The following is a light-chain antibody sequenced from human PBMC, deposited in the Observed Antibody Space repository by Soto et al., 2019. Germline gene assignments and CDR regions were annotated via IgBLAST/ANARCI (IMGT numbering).Light chain of an antibody. CDR3: ATWDDSRNGYV. Sequence: QPVLTQPPSASGTPGQRVIISASGSSSNIGSNTVSWYQHLPGKAPKLLIYDNDERPSGVPDRFSGSKSATSASLAISGLQSEDEGDYYCATWDDSRNGYVFGPGTKLTVL. V-gene: IGLV1-44*01. CDR1: SSNIGSNT. J-gene: IGLJ1*01. CDR2: DND.